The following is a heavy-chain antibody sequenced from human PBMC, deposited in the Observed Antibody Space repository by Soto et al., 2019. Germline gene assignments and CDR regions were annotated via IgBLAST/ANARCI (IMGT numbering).Heavy chain of an antibody. Sequence: QVQLVESGGGVVQPGRSLRLSCAASGFSFSSYGMHWVRQAPGKGLEWGAVISYDGSNKYYADSVKCRLTISRDNSKNTLYLQMNSLRAEDRAVYYCAKDRHCDILTGHFDYWGQGTLVTVSS. V-gene: IGHV3-30*18. J-gene: IGHJ4*02. CDR1: GFSFSSYG. CDR2: ISYDGSNK. CDR3: AKDRHCDILTGHFDY. D-gene: IGHD3-9*01.